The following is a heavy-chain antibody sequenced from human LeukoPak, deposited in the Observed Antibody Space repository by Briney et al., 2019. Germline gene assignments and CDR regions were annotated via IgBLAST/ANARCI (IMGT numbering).Heavy chain of an antibody. CDR3: AAVDVDTAFP. CDR2: IYSGGDT. D-gene: IGHD5-18*01. CDR1: GFTVSSNY. J-gene: IGHJ5*02. V-gene: IGHV3-66*01. Sequence: GGSLRLSCAASGFTVSSNYMSWVRQAPGKGLEWLSVIYSGGDTYYADSVKGIFTISRDNSKNTLYLQMNSLRAEDTAVYYCAAVDVDTAFPWGQGTLVTVSS.